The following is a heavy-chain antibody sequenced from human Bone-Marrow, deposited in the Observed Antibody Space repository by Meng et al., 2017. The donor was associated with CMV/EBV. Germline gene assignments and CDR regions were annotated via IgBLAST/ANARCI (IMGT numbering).Heavy chain of an antibody. CDR2: ISSSSSTI. J-gene: IGHJ2*01. CDR1: GFTFSSYS. Sequence: GGSLRLSCAASGFTFSSYSMNWVRQAPGKGLEWVSYISSSSSTIYYADSVKGRFTISRDNVKNSLYLQMNSLRAEDTAIYYCARGQLGTSNWYFDLWGRGTLVTVSS. D-gene: IGHD7-27*01. CDR3: ARGQLGTSNWYFDL. V-gene: IGHV3-48*04.